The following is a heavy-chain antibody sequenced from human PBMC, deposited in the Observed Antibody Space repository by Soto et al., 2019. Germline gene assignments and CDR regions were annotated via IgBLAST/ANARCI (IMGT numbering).Heavy chain of an antibody. CDR1: GFTFSSYW. J-gene: IGHJ6*02. D-gene: IGHD6-6*01. CDR2: IKEDGSEK. CDR3: ARGPLYSSSCMDV. V-gene: IGHV3-7*04. Sequence: GGSLRLSCAASGFTFSSYWMSWVRQAPGKGLEWVANIKEDGSEKYYVDSVKGRFTISRDNAKNSLYLQVNSLRAEDTAVYYCARGPLYSSSCMDVWGQGPTVTVSS.